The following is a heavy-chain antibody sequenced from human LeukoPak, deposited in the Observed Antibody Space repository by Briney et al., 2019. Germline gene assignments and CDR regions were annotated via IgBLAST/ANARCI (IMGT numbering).Heavy chain of an antibody. CDR1: GFTFDDYA. CDR3: ATSRYYYYYMDV. CDR2: ISWNSGSI. J-gene: IGHJ6*03. V-gene: IGHV3-9*03. Sequence: PGGSLRLSCAASGFTFDDYAMHWVRQAPGKGLEWFSGISWNSGSIGYADSVKGRFTISRDNAKNSLYLQMNSLRAEDMALYYCATSRYYYYYMDVWGKGTTVTVSS.